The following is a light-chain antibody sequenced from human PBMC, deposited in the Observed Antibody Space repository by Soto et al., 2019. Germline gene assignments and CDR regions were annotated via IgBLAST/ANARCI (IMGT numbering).Light chain of an antibody. CDR3: QHLWT. V-gene: IGKV1-5*03. CDR2: KAS. CDR1: QSISSW. J-gene: IGKJ1*01. Sequence: DIQMTQSPSTLSASVGDRVTITCRASQSISSWLAWYQQKPGKAPKLLIYKASSLESGVPSRFSGSGSGTEFTLTISSLQPDDFATYYCQHLWTFGQGTKVEI.